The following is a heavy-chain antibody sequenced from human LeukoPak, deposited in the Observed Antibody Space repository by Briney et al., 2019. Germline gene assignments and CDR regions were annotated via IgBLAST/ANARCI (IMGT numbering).Heavy chain of an antibody. CDR3: ARVTGYVMEDYFDY. J-gene: IGHJ4*02. CDR2: IYYSGST. V-gene: IGHV4-59*01. D-gene: IGHD6-13*01. Sequence: PSGTLSLTCTVSGGSISSYYRSWIRQPPGKGLEWIGYIYYSGSTNYNPSLKSRVTISVDTSKNQFSLRLSSVTAADTAVYYCARVTGYVMEDYFDYWGQGTLVTVSS. CDR1: GGSISSYY.